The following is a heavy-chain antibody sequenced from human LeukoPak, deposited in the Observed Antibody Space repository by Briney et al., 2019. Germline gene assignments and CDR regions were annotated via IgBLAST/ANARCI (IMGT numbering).Heavy chain of an antibody. V-gene: IGHV3-64D*06. CDR1: GFIFTDYT. CDR3: VKDTRDTRDDY. Sequence: GGSLRLSCSASGFIFTDYTIHWVRQAPGKGLEYVSAITNYGDGTHYADSVKGRFTISRDNSKNTVWLQMSSLRPEDTAVYYCVKDTRDTRDDYWGQGTLVTVSS. D-gene: IGHD5-24*01. J-gene: IGHJ4*02. CDR2: ITNYGDGT.